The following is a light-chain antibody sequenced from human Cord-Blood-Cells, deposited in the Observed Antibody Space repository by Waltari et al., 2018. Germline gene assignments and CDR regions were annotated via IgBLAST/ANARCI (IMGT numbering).Light chain of an antibody. Sequence: DIVMTQSTDSLAVSLGERATINCKSSQSVLYSSNNKNYLAWYQQKPGPPPKLLIYWASNRESGVPDRFSGIRSATDFTLTTCTLQAEDWSVCCGLKYECTPYTFGHGA. V-gene: IGKV4-1*01. CDR1: QSVLYSSNNKNY. J-gene: IGKJ2*01. CDR3: LKYECTPYT. CDR2: WAS.